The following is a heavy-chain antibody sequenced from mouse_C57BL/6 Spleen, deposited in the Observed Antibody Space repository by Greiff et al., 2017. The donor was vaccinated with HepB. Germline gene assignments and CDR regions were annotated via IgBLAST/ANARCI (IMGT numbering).Heavy chain of an antibody. CDR2: INPSNGGT. Sequence: QVHVKQPGTELVKPGASVKLSCKASGYTFTSYWMHWVKQRPGQGLEWIGNINPSNGGTNYNEKFKSKATLTVDKSSSTAYMQLSSLTSEDSAVYYCAREGGSWYFDVWGTGTTVTVSS. V-gene: IGHV1-53*01. CDR3: AREGGSWYFDV. J-gene: IGHJ1*03. D-gene: IGHD1-1*02. CDR1: GYTFTSYW.